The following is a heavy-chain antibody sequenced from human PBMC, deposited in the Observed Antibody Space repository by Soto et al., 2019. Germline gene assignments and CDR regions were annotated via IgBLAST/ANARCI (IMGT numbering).Heavy chain of an antibody. J-gene: IGHJ5*02. CDR3: ARENWGNSNWFDP. V-gene: IGHV4-39*07. CDR1: GCSISTSRSY. Sequence: SETLSLTCSVSGCSISTSRSYWAWLRQPPGKGLEWLANIFYSGSTFYNPSLASRVSVSVDTSKNQFSLKLRSVTAADTAVYYCARENWGNSNWFDPWGQGTLVTVSS. D-gene: IGHD3-16*01. CDR2: IFYSGST.